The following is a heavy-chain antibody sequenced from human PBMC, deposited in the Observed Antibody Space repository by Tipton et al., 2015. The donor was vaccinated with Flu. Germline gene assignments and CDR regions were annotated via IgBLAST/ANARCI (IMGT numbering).Heavy chain of an antibody. Sequence: TLSLTCTVSGGSISSSSYYWGWIRQPPGKGLEWIGSIYYSGSTYYNPSLKSRVTISVDTSKNQFSLKLSSVTAADTAVYYCARGLRRIAAAGAIDYWGQGTLVTVSS. CDR2: IYYSGST. CDR3: ARGLRRIAAAGAIDY. J-gene: IGHJ4*02. CDR1: GGSISSSSYY. D-gene: IGHD6-13*01. V-gene: IGHV4-39*01.